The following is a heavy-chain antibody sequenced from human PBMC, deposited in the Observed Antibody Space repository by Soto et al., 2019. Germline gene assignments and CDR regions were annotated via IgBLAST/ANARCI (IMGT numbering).Heavy chain of an antibody. CDR2: ISDRPTGHT. CDR1: GFTFSHYT. V-gene: IGHV3-23*01. Sequence: SCVASGFTFSHYTLNWVRRAPGKGLEWVSTISDRPTGHTHYAESVRGRFTISRDDSRDTVFLQMDSLRAEDTAVYYCTTRMTAHFDYWGQGVLVTVSS. CDR3: TTRMTAHFDY. J-gene: IGHJ4*02. D-gene: IGHD2-21*02.